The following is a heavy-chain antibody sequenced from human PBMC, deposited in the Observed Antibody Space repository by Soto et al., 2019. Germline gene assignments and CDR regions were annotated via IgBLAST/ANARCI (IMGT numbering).Heavy chain of an antibody. CDR2: INDGNGNT. CDR3: ASGGGLDWYFDL. CDR1: GYTFTSYA. J-gene: IGHJ2*01. V-gene: IGHV1-3*01. D-gene: IGHD3-16*01. Sequence: QVQLVQSGAEVKKPGASVKVSCKASGYTFTSYAMHWVRQAPGQRLDWLGRINDGNGNTKYSQKFQGRVTMTRDKSPGTAYWELSSLRSADPAVYYYASGGGLDWYFDLGARGTLVTVSS.